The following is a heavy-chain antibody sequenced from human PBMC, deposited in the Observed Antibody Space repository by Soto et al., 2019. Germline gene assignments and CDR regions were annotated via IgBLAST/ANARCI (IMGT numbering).Heavy chain of an antibody. V-gene: IGHV3-23*01. CDR3: AKGQGIYSGYVEDFDY. CDR1: GFTFSSYA. J-gene: IGHJ4*02. CDR2: ISGSGGST. Sequence: GGSLRLSCAASGFTFSSYAMSWVRQAPGKGLEWVSAISGSGGSTYYADSVKGRFTISRDNSKNTLYLQMNSLRAEDTAVYYCAKGQGIYSGYVEDFDYWGQGTLVTVSS. D-gene: IGHD5-12*01.